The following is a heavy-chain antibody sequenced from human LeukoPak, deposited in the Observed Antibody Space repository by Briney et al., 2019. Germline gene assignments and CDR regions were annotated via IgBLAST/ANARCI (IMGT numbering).Heavy chain of an antibody. J-gene: IGHJ5*02. CDR1: GGSISSSNW. V-gene: IGHV4-4*02. D-gene: IGHD6-13*01. Sequence: SETLSLTCAVSGGSISSSNWWSWVRQPPGKGLEWIGEIYHSGSTNYNPSLKSRVTISVDKSKNQFSLKLSSVTAADTAVYYCARDVLSSSWYRWFDPWGQGTLVTVSS. CDR3: ARDVLSSSWYRWFDP. CDR2: IYHSGST.